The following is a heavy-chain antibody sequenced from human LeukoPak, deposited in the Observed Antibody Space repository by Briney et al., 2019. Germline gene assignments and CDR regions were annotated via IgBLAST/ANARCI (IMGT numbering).Heavy chain of an antibody. CDR1: GYTFTGYY. CDR3: ARDYGGNSDFDY. V-gene: IGHV1-2*06. CDR2: INPNSGGT. Sequence: ASVKVSCKASGYTFTGYYMHWVRQAPGQGLEWMGRINPNSGGTNYAQKFQGKVTMTRDTSISTAYMELSRLRSGDTAVYYCARDYGGNSDFDYWGQGTLVTVSS. D-gene: IGHD4-23*01. J-gene: IGHJ4*02.